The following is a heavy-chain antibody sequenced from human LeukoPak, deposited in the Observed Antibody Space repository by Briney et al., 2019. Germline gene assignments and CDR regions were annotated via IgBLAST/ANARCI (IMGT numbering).Heavy chain of an antibody. V-gene: IGHV4-59*12. J-gene: IGHJ4*02. CDR2: IYYSGST. D-gene: IGHD6-13*01. Sequence: PSETLSLTCTVSGGSISSYYWSWIRQPPGKGLEWIGYIYYSGSTNYNPSLKSRVTMSVDTSKNQFSLKLSFVTAADTAVYYCASRGAAAGNGDYWGQGTLVTVSS. CDR3: ASRGAAAGNGDY. CDR1: GGSISSYY.